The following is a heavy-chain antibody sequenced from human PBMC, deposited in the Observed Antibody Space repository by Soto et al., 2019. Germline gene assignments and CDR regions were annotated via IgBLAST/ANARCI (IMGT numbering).Heavy chain of an antibody. CDR1: GASVSSAAFY. Sequence: PSETLSLTCTVSGASVSSAAFYWTWIRQPPGRGLEWIGYIFYSGSTNYNPSLKSRVTISVDTSKNQFSLKLSSVTAADTSLYYCARQYPVPPYYVDYWGQGSLVTVSS. V-gene: IGHV4-61*08. CDR2: IFYSGST. D-gene: IGHD3-16*01. CDR3: ARQYPVPPYYVDY. J-gene: IGHJ4*02.